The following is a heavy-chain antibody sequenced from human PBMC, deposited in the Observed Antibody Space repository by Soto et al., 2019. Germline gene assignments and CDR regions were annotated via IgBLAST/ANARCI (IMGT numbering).Heavy chain of an antibody. J-gene: IGHJ5*02. V-gene: IGHV4-59*01. CDR1: GGSISSYY. Sequence: SETLSLTCTVSGGSISSYYLSWIRQPPGKGLEWIGYIYYSGSTNYNPSLKSRVTISVDTSKNQFSLKLSSVTAADTAVYYCARGYSSSWYYWFDPWGQGTLVTVSS. CDR2: IYYSGST. CDR3: ARGYSSSWYYWFDP. D-gene: IGHD6-13*01.